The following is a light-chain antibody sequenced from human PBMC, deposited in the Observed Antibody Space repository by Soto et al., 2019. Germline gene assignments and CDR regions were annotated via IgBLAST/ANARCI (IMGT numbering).Light chain of an antibody. V-gene: IGLV2-14*01. CDR2: DVS. CDR1: SSDVGVYIY. J-gene: IGLJ1*01. CDR3: ASYTTSSTYV. Sequence: QSALTQPASVSGSPGQSIAISCTGTSSDVGVYIYVSWYQQQPGKAPKLVISDVSNRPSGVSDRFSGSKSGNTASLTFSGLQTEDEADYYCASYTTSSTYVFGTGTKVTVL.